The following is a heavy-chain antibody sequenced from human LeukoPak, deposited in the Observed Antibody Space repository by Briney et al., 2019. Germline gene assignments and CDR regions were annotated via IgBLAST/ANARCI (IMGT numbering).Heavy chain of an antibody. CDR2: IYTNEIT. CDR3: VRGGEWEGSDVFDI. D-gene: IGHD1-26*01. CDR1: GGSIRSGSYY. Sequence: SQTLSLTCTVSGGSIRSGSYYGNWIRQPAGKGLEWIGRIYTNEITNYNPSLKSRLTISVDTSKNQFSLRLNSVTAADTAVYYCVRGGEWEGSDVFDIWGQGTMVTVSS. V-gene: IGHV4-61*02. J-gene: IGHJ3*02.